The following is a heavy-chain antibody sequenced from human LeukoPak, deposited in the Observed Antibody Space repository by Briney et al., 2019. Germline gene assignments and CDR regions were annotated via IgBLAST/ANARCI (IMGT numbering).Heavy chain of an antibody. CDR3: ARSWGGTYHPLDY. D-gene: IGHD3-16*02. Sequence: GGSLRLSCAASGFKFLGYWMNWVRQAPGKGPEWVANIKEDGSKNYFVDSVKGRFSISRDNAKSSLYLQMNSLRAEDTAVYYCARSWGGTYHPLDYWGQGTLVTVYS. CDR2: IKEDGSKN. V-gene: IGHV3-7*01. CDR1: GFKFLGYW. J-gene: IGHJ4*02.